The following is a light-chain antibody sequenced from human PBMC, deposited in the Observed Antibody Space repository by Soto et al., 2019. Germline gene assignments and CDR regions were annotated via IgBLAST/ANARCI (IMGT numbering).Light chain of an antibody. Sequence: DIQMTQSPSSLSASVGDRVTITCRASQDISNYLTWFQQKPGIAPKSLIYAASSLQSGVPSKFSGSGSGTDFTLTISSLQPEDFGTYYCQQLERYPSTFGGGTKVEIK. V-gene: IGKV1-16*02. J-gene: IGKJ4*01. CDR1: QDISNY. CDR2: AAS. CDR3: QQLERYPST.